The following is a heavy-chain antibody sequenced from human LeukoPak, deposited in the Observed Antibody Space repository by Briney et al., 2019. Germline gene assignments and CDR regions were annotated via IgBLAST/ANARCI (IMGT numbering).Heavy chain of an antibody. V-gene: IGHV3-21*01. J-gene: IGHJ6*02. CDR3: ARGSGYCSSTSCYHYYYGMDV. D-gene: IGHD2-2*01. CDR1: GFTFSSYS. CDR2: ISSSSSYI. Sequence: PGGSLRLSCAASGFTFSSYSMTWVRQAPGKGLEWVSSISSSSSYIYYADSVKGRLTISRDNAKNSLYLQMNSLRAEDTAVYYCARGSGYCSSTSCYHYYYGMDVWGQGTTVTVSS.